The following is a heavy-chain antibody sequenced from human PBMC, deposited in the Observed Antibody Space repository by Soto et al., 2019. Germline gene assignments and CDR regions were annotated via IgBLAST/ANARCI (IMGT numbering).Heavy chain of an antibody. D-gene: IGHD3-3*01. CDR2: IIPIFGIA. Sequence: ASVKVSCKASGGTLSSYAISWVRQAPGQGLEWMGRIIPIFGIANYAQKFQGRVTITADKSTSTAYMELSSLRSEDTAVYYCARARSGVGYDFWSGSRKYNWFDPWGQGTLVTVSS. CDR1: GGTLSSYA. V-gene: IGHV1-69*04. CDR3: ARARSGVGYDFWSGSRKYNWFDP. J-gene: IGHJ5*02.